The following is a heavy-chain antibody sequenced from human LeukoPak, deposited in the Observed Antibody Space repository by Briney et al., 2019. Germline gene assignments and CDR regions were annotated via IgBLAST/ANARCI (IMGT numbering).Heavy chain of an antibody. Sequence: PGGSLRLSCAASGFTFDDYAMHWVRQAPGKGLEWVSGISWNSGSIGYADSVKGRFTISRDNAKNTLYLQMNSLRAEDTAVYYCARSPWGITMIAEAWGQGTLVTVSS. J-gene: IGHJ5*02. CDR3: ARSPWGITMIAEA. CDR1: GFTFDDYA. V-gene: IGHV3-9*01. CDR2: ISWNSGSI. D-gene: IGHD3-22*01.